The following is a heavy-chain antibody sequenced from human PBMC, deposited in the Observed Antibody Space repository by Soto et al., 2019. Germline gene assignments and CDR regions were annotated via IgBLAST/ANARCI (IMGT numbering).Heavy chain of an antibody. J-gene: IGHJ4*02. V-gene: IGHV4-34*01. CDR2: INHSGST. CDR3: ARGGLRYFDWLPDDFDY. D-gene: IGHD3-9*01. Sequence: SETLSLTCAVYGGSFSGYYWSWIRQPPGKGLEWIGEINHSGSTNYNPSLKSRVTISVDTSKNQFSLKLSSVTAADTAVYYCARGGLRYFDWLPDDFDYWGQGTLVTVSS. CDR1: GGSFSGYY.